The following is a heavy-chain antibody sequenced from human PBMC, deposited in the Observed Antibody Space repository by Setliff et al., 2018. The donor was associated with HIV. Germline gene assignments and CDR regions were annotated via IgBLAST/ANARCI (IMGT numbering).Heavy chain of an antibody. J-gene: IGHJ4*02. CDR2: INPSGGST. CDR3: ARARFLEWLPDY. V-gene: IGHV1-46*01. Sequence: ASVKVSCKASGYTFTSYYMHWVRQAPGQGLEWMGIINPSGGSTSYAQKFQGRVTMTRDTSISTAYMELSRLRSDDTAVYYCARARFLEWLPDYWGQGTLVTVS. CDR1: GYTFTSYY. D-gene: IGHD3-3*01.